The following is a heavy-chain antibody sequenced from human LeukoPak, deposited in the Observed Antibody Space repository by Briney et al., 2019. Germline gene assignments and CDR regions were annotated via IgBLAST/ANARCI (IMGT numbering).Heavy chain of an antibody. V-gene: IGHV1-18*04. Sequence: ASVKVSXKASGYAFTGYSMHWVRQAPGQGLEWMGWINAYNGNTNYVQKLQGRVTMTTDTSTSTAYMELRSLRSDDTAVYHCARDSDFWSGYFSLWGQGTTVTVSS. CDR3: ARDSDFWSGYFSL. CDR2: INAYNGNT. CDR1: GYAFTGYS. D-gene: IGHD3-3*01. J-gene: IGHJ3*01.